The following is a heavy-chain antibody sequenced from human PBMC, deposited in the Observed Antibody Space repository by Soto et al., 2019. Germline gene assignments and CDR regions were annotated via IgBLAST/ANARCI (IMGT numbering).Heavy chain of an antibody. CDR3: ARXFFGVDVSPNYYYGMDV. V-gene: IGHV1-69*13. Sequence: GASVKVSCKASGGAFSSCAISWVRQAPGQGLEWMGGIIPIFGTANYAQKFQGRVTITADESTSTAYMELSSLRSEDTAVYYCARXFFGVDVSPNYYYGMDVWGQGTTVTVSS. J-gene: IGHJ6*02. CDR1: GGAFSSCA. D-gene: IGHD3-3*01. CDR2: IIPIFGTA.